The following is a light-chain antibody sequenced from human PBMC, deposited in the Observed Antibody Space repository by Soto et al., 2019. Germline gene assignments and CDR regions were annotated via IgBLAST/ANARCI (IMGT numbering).Light chain of an antibody. CDR1: RNDIGAYEF. CDR2: EVV. Sequence: QSALTQPLSASGSPGQSVTISCTGTRNDIGAYEFVSWYQHHPGKAPKLIIYEVVQRPSGVPDRFSGSKSGNTASLTVSGLQAADEADYYCKSYAGSNTYVFGTGTKVTVL. V-gene: IGLV2-8*01. CDR3: KSYAGSNTYV. J-gene: IGLJ1*01.